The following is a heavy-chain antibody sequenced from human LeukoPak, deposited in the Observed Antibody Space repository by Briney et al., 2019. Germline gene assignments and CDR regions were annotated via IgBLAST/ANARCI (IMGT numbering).Heavy chain of an antibody. CDR2: ISYDGSNK. D-gene: IGHD6-6*01. J-gene: IGHJ4*02. CDR1: GFTFSSYA. Sequence: GGSLRLSCAASGFTFSSYAMHWVRQARGKGLEWVAVISYDGSNKYYADSVKGRFTISRDNSKNTLYLQMNSLRAEDTAVYYCARDLSSSSFDYFDYWGQGTLVTVSS. CDR3: ARDLSSSSFDYFDY. V-gene: IGHV3-30-3*01.